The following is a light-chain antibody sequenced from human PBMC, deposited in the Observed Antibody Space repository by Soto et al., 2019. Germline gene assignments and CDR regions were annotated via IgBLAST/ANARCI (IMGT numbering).Light chain of an antibody. CDR3: QQRSNWPLT. J-gene: IGKJ4*01. Sequence: IVLTQAPATLSLSPGEGATLSCRPSQSVSSSYLAWYQQKPGQAPRLLLYDALTRATGIPARFSGSGSGTDFTLTISSLEPEDFAIYYCQQRSNWPLTFGGGTKVEIK. CDR1: QSVSSSY. V-gene: IGKV3-11*01. CDR2: DAL.